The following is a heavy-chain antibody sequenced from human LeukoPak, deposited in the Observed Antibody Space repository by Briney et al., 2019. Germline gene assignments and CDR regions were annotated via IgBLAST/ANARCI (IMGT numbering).Heavy chain of an antibody. CDR3: AKHSGLYYFDY. V-gene: IGHV3-48*03. Sequence: GGSLRLSCAASGFTFSSYEMNWVRQAPGKGLEWVSYISSSGSTIYYADSVKGRFTISRDTSKNTVYLQMNSLRAEDTAVYYCAKHSGLYYFDYWGQGALVTVSS. J-gene: IGHJ4*02. D-gene: IGHD3-10*01. CDR2: ISSSGSTI. CDR1: GFTFSSYE.